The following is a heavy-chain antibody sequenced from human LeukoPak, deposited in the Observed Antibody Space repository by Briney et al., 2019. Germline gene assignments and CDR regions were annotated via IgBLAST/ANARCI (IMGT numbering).Heavy chain of an antibody. D-gene: IGHD6-13*01. J-gene: IGHJ4*02. CDR2: ISYDGSNK. CDR3: ARTRAAGSYSEDYFDY. Sequence: GRSLRLSCAASGFTFSSYAMHWVRQAPGKGLEWVAVISYDGSNKYYADSVKGRFTISRDNSKNTLYLQMNSLRAEDTAVYYCARTRAAGSYSEDYFDYWGQGTLVTVSS. V-gene: IGHV3-30*04. CDR1: GFTFSSYA.